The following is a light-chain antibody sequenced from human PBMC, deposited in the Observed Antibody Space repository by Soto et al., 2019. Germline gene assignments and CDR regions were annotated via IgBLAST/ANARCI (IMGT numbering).Light chain of an antibody. CDR1: SNDVGGYKY. Sequence: QSALTQPPSASGSPGQSVTISCTGTSNDVGGYKYVSWYQQHPGKAPKLMIYEVSKRPSGVPDRFSGSKSGNTASLTVSGLQAEDEADYYCTSYVGRNNYVFGTGTKLTVL. CDR3: TSYVGRNNYV. J-gene: IGLJ1*01. V-gene: IGLV2-8*01. CDR2: EVS.